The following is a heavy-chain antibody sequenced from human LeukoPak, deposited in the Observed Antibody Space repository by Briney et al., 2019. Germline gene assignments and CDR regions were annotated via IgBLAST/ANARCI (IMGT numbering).Heavy chain of an antibody. J-gene: IGHJ4*02. Sequence: AGGSLRLSYAASGFTFRNYAMSWVRQAPGKGLEWVAHISGSGGTTSYADSVKGRFTISRDTSTNTLFLQMDSLRADDTAVFYCAKDLDSGYGIQFDCWGQGTLVTVSS. CDR3: AKDLDSGYGIQFDC. CDR1: GFTFRNYA. CDR2: ISGSGGTT. D-gene: IGHD5-12*01. V-gene: IGHV3-23*01.